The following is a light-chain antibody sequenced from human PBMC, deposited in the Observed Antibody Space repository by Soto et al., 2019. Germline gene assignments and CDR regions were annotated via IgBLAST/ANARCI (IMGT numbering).Light chain of an antibody. CDR3: SSYTSSTTRVL. J-gene: IGLJ2*01. V-gene: IGLV2-14*01. CDR2: DVS. Sequence: QSALTRPASVSGSPGQSITISCTGTSSDVGGYNFVSWYQQRPGKAPKVMIYDVSNRPSGVSKRFSGSKSGNTASLTISGLQAEDEADYYCSSYTSSTTRVLFGGGTKLTVL. CDR1: SSDVGGYNF.